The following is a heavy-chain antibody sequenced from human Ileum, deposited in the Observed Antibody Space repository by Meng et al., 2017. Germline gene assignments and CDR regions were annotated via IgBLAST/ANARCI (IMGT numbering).Heavy chain of an antibody. D-gene: IGHD6-13*01. Sequence: GSLRLSCAVYGGSFIGYYYSWIRQAPGKGLEWIGEINHSGHTNYNPSLKSRVTMSVDMSKNQFSLKLSSVPAADTAVYYCARERDIAAAGKVWFDPWGQGTLVTVSS. CDR3: ARERDIAAAGKVWFDP. CDR2: INHSGHT. V-gene: IGHV4-34*01. CDR1: GGSFIGYY. J-gene: IGHJ5*02.